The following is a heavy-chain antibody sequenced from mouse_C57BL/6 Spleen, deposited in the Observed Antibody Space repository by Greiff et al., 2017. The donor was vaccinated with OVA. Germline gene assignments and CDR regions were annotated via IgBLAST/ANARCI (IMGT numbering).Heavy chain of an antibody. V-gene: IGHV8-8*01. CDR3: ARSYYGSSERYFDV. Sequence: VKLVESGPGILQPSQTLSLTCSFSGFSLSTFGMGVGWIRQPSGKGLEWLAHIWWDDDKYYNPALKSRLTISKDTSKNQVFLKIANVDTADTATYYCARSYYGSSERYFDVWGTGTTVTVSS. CDR1: GFSLSTFGMG. J-gene: IGHJ1*03. D-gene: IGHD1-1*01. CDR2: IWWDDDK.